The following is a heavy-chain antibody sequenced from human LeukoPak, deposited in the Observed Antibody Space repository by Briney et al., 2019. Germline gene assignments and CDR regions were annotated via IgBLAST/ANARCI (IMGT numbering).Heavy chain of an antibody. J-gene: IGHJ4*02. CDR2: IIPIFGTA. Sequence: SVKVSCKASGGTFSSYAISWVRQAPGQGLEWMGGIIPIFGTANYAQKFQGRVTITADESTSTAYKELSSLGSEDTAVYYCASWSYSYGPDFDYWGQGTLVTVSS. V-gene: IGHV1-69*13. D-gene: IGHD5-18*01. CDR1: GGTFSSYA. CDR3: ASWSYSYGPDFDY.